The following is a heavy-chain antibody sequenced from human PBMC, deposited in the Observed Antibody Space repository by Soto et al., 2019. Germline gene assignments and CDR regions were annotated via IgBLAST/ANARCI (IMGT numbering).Heavy chain of an antibody. J-gene: IGHJ3*02. D-gene: IGHD3-22*01. CDR2: IYHSGST. CDR1: GGSISSSNW. Sequence: SETLSLTCAVSGGSISSSNWWSWVRQPPGKGLEWIGEIYHSGSTNYNPSLKSRVTISVDKSKNQLSLKLSSVTAADTAVYYCAREAYYYDSSGYWDAAFDIWGQGTMVTV. CDR3: AREAYYYDSSGYWDAAFDI. V-gene: IGHV4-4*02.